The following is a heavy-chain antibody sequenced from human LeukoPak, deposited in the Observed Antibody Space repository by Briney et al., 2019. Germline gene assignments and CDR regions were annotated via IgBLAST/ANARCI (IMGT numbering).Heavy chain of an antibody. J-gene: IGHJ4*02. CDR2: ITSTSGYI. CDR1: GFAFSTYS. Sequence: GGSLRLSCAASGFAFSTYSMNWVRQAPGKGLEWVSSITSTSGYIYYAESVKGRFSISRDNAKNSLYLQMNSLRAEDTAVYYCARGGGGSHYFDYCGQGTLATVSS. D-gene: IGHD1-26*01. CDR3: ARGGGGSHYFDY. V-gene: IGHV3-21*01.